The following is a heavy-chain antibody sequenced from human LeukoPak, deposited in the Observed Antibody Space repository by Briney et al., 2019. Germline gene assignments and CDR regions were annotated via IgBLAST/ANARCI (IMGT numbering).Heavy chain of an antibody. V-gene: IGHV3-15*01. Sequence: GGSLRLSCAASGFTFSNYAMGWVRQAPGKGLEWVGRIKSKTDGGTTDYAAPVKGRFTISRDDSKNTLYLQMNSLKTEDTAVYYCHYYCSGGSCYSGIDYWGQGTLVTVSS. CDR3: HYYCSGGSCYSGIDY. D-gene: IGHD2-15*01. CDR2: IKSKTDGGTT. J-gene: IGHJ4*02. CDR1: GFTFSNYA.